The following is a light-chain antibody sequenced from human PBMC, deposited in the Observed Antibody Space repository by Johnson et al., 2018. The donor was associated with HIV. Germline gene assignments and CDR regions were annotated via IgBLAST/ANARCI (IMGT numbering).Light chain of an antibody. CDR2: DNN. Sequence: QSVLTQPPSVSAAPGQKVTISCSGSSSNIGNNDVSWYQQLPGTAPKLLIYDNNKRPSGIPDRFSGSKSGTSATLGITGLQTGDEADYYCATWDSSLSPRGVFGTGTKVTVL. CDR1: SSNIGNND. J-gene: IGLJ1*01. V-gene: IGLV1-51*01. CDR3: ATWDSSLSPRGV.